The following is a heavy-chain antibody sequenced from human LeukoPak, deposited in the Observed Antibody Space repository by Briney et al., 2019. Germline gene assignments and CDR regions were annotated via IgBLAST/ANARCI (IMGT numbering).Heavy chain of an antibody. CDR2: VYYTGRT. V-gene: IGHV4-59*08. J-gene: IGHJ4*02. Sequence: PSETLSLTCTVSGGSLTGYYWSWIRQPPGKGLEWIAYVYYTGRTLYNPSLESRVTISVDTSKTQISLKLTSVTAADTAVYYCARLAVPAAMGWNYFDYWGQGTLVTVSS. D-gene: IGHD2-2*01. CDR3: ARLAVPAAMGWNYFDY. CDR1: GGSLTGYY.